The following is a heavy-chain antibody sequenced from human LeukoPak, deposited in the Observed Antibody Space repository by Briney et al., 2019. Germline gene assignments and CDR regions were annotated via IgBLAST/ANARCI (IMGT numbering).Heavy chain of an antibody. J-gene: IGHJ4*02. CDR2: IYYSGST. V-gene: IGHV4-39*07. CDR3: ARDHRPAYYFDY. Sequence: SETLSPTCTVSGGSLSSSSYYWGWIRQPPGKGLEWIGSIYYSGSTYYNPSLKSRVTISVDTSKNQFSLKLSSVTAADTAVYYCARDHRPAYYFDYWGRGTLVTVSS. CDR1: GGSLSSSSYY.